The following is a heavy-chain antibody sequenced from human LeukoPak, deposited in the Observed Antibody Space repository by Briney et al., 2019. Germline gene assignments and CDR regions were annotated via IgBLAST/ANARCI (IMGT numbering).Heavy chain of an antibody. CDR2: ISRSSRTT. J-gene: IGHJ5*02. Sequence: GGSLRLSCAASGFTFSSYSMNWVRQAPGKGLEWVSYISRSSRTTYYADPVKGRFTISRDNAKNSLYLQMNSLRDEDTAVYYCARDYDVLTAYSRFDPWGRGTLVTVSS. CDR3: ARDYDVLTAYSRFDP. CDR1: GFTFSSYS. V-gene: IGHV3-48*02. D-gene: IGHD3-9*01.